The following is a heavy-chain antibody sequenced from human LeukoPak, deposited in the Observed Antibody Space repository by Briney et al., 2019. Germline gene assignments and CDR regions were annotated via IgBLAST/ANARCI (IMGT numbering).Heavy chain of an antibody. V-gene: IGHV1-2*02. CDR2: INPNSGGT. Sequence: ASVKVSYKASGYTFTGYYMHWVRQAPGQGLEWMGWINPNSGGTNYAQKFQGRVTMTRDTSISTAYMELSRLRSDDTAVYYCARVFPLSRYYDFWSGSDHYFDYWGQGTLVTVSS. J-gene: IGHJ4*02. D-gene: IGHD3-3*01. CDR3: ARVFPLSRYYDFWSGSDHYFDY. CDR1: GYTFTGYY.